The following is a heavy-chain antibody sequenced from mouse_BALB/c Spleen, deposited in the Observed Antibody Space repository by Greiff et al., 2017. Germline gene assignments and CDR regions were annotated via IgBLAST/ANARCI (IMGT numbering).Heavy chain of an antibody. Sequence: DVQLQESGPGLVKPSQSLSLTCTVTGYSITSDYAWNWIRQFPGNKLEWMGYISYSGSTSYNPSLKSRISITRDTSKNQFFLQLNSVTTEDTATYYCARAGGTFDYWGQGTTLTVSS. CDR2: ISYSGST. V-gene: IGHV3-2*02. CDR1: GYSITSDYA. D-gene: IGHD2-14*01. CDR3: ARAGGTFDY. J-gene: IGHJ2*01.